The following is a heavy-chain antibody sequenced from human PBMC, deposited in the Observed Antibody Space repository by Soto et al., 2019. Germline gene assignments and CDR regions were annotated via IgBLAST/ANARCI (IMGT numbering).Heavy chain of an antibody. CDR1: GFTFSSYW. V-gene: IGHV3-7*01. Sequence: EVQLVESGGGLVQPGGSLRLSCAASGFTFSSYWMSWVRQAPGKGLEWVANIKQDGSEKYYVDSVKGRFTISRDNAKNSLYLQMNSLRAEDTAVYYCARATDPYYDLLTGLNWYFDLWGRGTLVTVSS. CDR3: ARATDPYYDLLTGLNWYFDL. D-gene: IGHD3-9*01. CDR2: IKQDGSEK. J-gene: IGHJ2*01.